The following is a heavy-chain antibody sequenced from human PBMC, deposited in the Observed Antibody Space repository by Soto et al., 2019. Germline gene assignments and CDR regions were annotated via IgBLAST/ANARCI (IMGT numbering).Heavy chain of an antibody. CDR3: AKVGRVGELFEYYFDY. V-gene: IGHV3-9*01. CDR2: ISWNSGSI. D-gene: IGHD3-10*01. CDR1: GFTFDDYA. J-gene: IGHJ4*02. Sequence: EVQLVESGGGLVQPGRSLRLSCAASGFTFDDYAMHWVRQAPGKGLEWVSGISWNSGSIGYADSVKGRFTISRDNAKNSLYLQMNSLRAEDKAFYYCAKVGRVGELFEYYFDYWGQGTPVTVSS.